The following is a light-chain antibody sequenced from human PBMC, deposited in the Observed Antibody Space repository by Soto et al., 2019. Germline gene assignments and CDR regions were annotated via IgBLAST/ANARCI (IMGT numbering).Light chain of an antibody. Sequence: QSVLTQPPSASGSPGQSVTISCTGTSSDVGGHNFVSWYQQHPGKAPKFLIYEVSKRPSGVPDRFSGSKSGFTASLTVSGLQADDEAYYYCSAYAGNNNPVIFGGGTKLTVL. J-gene: IGLJ2*01. CDR1: SSDVGGHNF. V-gene: IGLV2-8*01. CDR3: SAYAGNNNPVI. CDR2: EVS.